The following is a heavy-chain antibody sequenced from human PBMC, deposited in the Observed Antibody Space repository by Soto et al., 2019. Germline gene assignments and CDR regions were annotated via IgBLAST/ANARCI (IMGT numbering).Heavy chain of an antibody. CDR2: IYNSGST. Sequence: QVQLQESGPGLVKPSQTLSLTCTVSGGAISSGGYYWSWIRQHPGKGLEWIGYIYNSGSTYYNPSLQSRVTISVDTSKNQFSLKLSSVTAADTAVYYCARETKIFGVVSHFDYWGQGTLVTVSS. CDR3: ARETKIFGVVSHFDY. V-gene: IGHV4-31*03. J-gene: IGHJ4*02. CDR1: GGAISSGGYY. D-gene: IGHD3-3*01.